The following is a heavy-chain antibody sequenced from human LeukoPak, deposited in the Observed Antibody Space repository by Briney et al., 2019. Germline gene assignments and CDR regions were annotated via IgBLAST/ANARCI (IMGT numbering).Heavy chain of an antibody. D-gene: IGHD3-22*01. CDR1: GFTFSSYG. J-gene: IGHJ4*02. CDR3: AKVGTYYYDSSGYLDY. V-gene: IGHV3-30*18. Sequence: GALRLSCAASGFTFSSYGMHWVRQAPGKGLEWVAVISYDGSNKYYADSVKGRFTISRDNSKNTLYLQMNSLRAEDTAVYYCAKVGTYYYDSSGYLDYWGQGTLVTVSS. CDR2: ISYDGSNK.